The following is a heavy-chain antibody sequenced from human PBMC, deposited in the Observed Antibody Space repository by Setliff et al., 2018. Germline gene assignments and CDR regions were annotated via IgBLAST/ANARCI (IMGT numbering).Heavy chain of an antibody. J-gene: IGHJ3*02. Sequence: ASVKVSCKASGYIFTSYGISWVRQAPGQGLEWMGWISSYNGKTNYAQKLQGRVTMTTDTSTSTAYMELRSLRSDDTAVYYCARDLDYQYYYETSGRGAFDIWGLGTMVTVSS. D-gene: IGHD3-22*01. CDR2: ISSYNGKT. CDR3: ARDLDYQYYYETSGRGAFDI. CDR1: GYIFTSYG. V-gene: IGHV1-18*01.